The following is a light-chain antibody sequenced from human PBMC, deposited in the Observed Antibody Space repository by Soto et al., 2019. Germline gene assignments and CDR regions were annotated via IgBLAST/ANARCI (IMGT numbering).Light chain of an antibody. Sequence: QSALTQPPSASGSPGQSVTVSCTGTSSDVGGYKYVSWYQQHPGKAPKLMIYEVSKRPSGVPDRFSGSKSGNTASLTVSGLQAEDEADYYCSSYTGSNNLVVFGGGTQLT. CDR2: EVS. CDR3: SSYTGSNNLVV. J-gene: IGLJ2*01. V-gene: IGLV2-8*01. CDR1: SSDVGGYKY.